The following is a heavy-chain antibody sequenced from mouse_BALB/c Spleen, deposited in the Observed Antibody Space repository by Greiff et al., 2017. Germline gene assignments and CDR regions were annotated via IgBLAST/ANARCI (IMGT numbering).Heavy chain of an antibody. J-gene: IGHJ4*01. V-gene: IGHV5-17*02. CDR2: ISSGSSTI. CDR1: GFTFSSFG. CDR3: ARYFHDYYGSRYAMDY. Sequence: EVNLVESGGGLVQPGGSRKLSCAASGFTFSSFGMHWVRQAPEQGLEWVAYISSGSSTIYYADTVKGRFTISRDNPKNTLFLQMTSLRSEDTAMYYCARYFHDYYGSRYAMDYWGQGTSVTVSS. D-gene: IGHD1-1*01.